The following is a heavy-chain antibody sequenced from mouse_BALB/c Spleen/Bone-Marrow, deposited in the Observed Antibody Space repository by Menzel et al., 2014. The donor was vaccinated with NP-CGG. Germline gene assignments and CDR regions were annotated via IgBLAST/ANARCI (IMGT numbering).Heavy chain of an antibody. CDR3: ARDY. V-gene: IGHV1-7*01. CDR2: INPSTGYA. J-gene: IGHJ2*01. Sequence: VQRVESGPELAKPGASVKMSCKASGYTFTDTWIHWIKQRPGQGLEWIGYINPSTGYAEYNQNFKDKATLIVDKSSSTAYMQQSSLTSEDSAVYYCARDYWGQGTTLTVSS. CDR1: GYTFTDTW.